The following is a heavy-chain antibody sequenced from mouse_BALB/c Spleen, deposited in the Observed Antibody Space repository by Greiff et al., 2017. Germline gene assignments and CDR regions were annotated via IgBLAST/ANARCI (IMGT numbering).Heavy chain of an antibody. V-gene: IGHV14-1*02. CDR3: AREGYYDYDDAMDY. Sequence: VQLKESGAELVRPGASVKLSCKASGFNIKDYYMHWVKQRPEQGLEWIGWIDPENGNTIYDPKFQGKASITADTSSNTAYLQLSSLTSEDTAVYYCAREGYYDYDDAMDYWGQGTSVTVSS. J-gene: IGHJ4*01. CDR1: GFNIKDYY. D-gene: IGHD2-4*01. CDR2: IDPENGNT.